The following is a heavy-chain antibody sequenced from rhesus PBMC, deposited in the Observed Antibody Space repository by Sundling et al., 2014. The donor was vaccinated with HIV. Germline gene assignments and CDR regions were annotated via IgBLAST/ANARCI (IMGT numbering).Heavy chain of an antibody. V-gene: IGHV3-103*01. CDR2: INSGGGST. Sequence: EVQLVETGGGLVQPGGSLKLSCAASGFTFSTYDMSWVRQAPGKGLEWVSAINSGGGSTYYADSVKGRFTISRDNSKNTLSLHMNSLRPEDTAVYYCATNPPLYSYSPDYWGQGVLVTVSS. CDR1: GFTFSTYD. D-gene: IGHD5-12*01. CDR3: ATNPPLYSYSPDY. J-gene: IGHJ4*01.